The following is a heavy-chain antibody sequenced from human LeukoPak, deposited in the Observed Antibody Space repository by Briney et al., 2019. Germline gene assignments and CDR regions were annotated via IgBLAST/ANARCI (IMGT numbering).Heavy chain of an antibody. D-gene: IGHD1/OR15-1a*01. J-gene: IGHJ6*03. Sequence: GGSLRLSCAASGFTFSTYGMNWVRQAPGKGLEWVSGIRGNGVTTYYADSVKGRFTISRDNSKNTLYLQMSSLGAEDTAVYFCAKALEQYYYYYYMDVWGKGTTVTVSS. CDR3: AKALEQYYYYYYMDV. CDR2: IRGNGVTT. V-gene: IGHV3-23*01. CDR1: GFTFSTYG.